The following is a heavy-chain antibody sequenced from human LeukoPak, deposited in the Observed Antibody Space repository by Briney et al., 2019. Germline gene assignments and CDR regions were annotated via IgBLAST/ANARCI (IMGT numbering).Heavy chain of an antibody. Sequence: ASVKVSCKASGYTFTDYYMHWVRQAPGQGLEWMGWINPNSGGTNYAQKFQGRVTMTRDTSISTAYMELRRLRSDDTAVYYCARDPMLGIAEFDYWGQGILVTVSS. CDR1: GYTFTDYY. J-gene: IGHJ4*02. V-gene: IGHV1-2*02. D-gene: IGHD6-13*01. CDR2: INPNSGGT. CDR3: ARDPMLGIAEFDY.